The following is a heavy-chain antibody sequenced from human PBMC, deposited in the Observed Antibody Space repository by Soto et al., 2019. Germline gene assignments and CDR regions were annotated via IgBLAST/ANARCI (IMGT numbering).Heavy chain of an antibody. D-gene: IGHD2-21*01. J-gene: IGHJ5*02. V-gene: IGHV1-3*01. CDR3: AWAPKHMVVVDAVWGNWFDP. CDR2: INAGNGNT. Sequence: QVQLVQSGAEVKKPGASVTVSCKASGYTFTSYAMHWVRQAPGQRLEWMGWINAGNGNTKYSQKFQGRVTITRDTYRSTAYGELSSHRSEDTAVYARAWAPKHMVVVDAVWGNWFDPWGQGTLVALSA. CDR1: GYTFTSYA.